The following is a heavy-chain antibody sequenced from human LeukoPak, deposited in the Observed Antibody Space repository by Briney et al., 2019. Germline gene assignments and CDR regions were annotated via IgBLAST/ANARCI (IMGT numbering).Heavy chain of an antibody. Sequence: GRSLRLSCAASGFTFSSYGMHWVRQAPGKGLEWVALIWDDGSNEYYADSVKGRFTISRDNSKNTLYLQMNSLSAEDTALYYCARHLGLFFFDPWGQGTLVTVSS. J-gene: IGHJ5*02. V-gene: IGHV3-33*01. D-gene: IGHD3-16*01. CDR3: ARHLGLFFFDP. CDR2: IWDDGSNE. CDR1: GFTFSSYG.